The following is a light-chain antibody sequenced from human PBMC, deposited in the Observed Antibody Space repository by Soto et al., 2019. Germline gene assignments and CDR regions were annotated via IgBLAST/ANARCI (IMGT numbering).Light chain of an antibody. CDR1: QDIGSF. J-gene: IGKJ5*01. CDR3: QQYNSYPIT. Sequence: AIRMTQSPSSLSASTGDRVAITCRASQDIGSFLAWYQQKPGKAPKLLIYDASTLQSGVPSRFSGSGSGTEFTLTISSLQPDDFATYYCQQYNSYPITFGQGTRLEIK. V-gene: IGKV1-8*01. CDR2: DAS.